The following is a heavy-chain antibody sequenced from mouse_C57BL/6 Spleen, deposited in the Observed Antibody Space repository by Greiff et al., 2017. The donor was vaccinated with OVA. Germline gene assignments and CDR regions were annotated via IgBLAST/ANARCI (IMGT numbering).Heavy chain of an antibody. CDR2: INYDGSST. D-gene: IGHD2-3*01. CDR1: GFTFSDYY. J-gene: IGHJ4*01. CDR3: ARADDPYAMDY. V-gene: IGHV5-16*01. Sequence: EVKLMESEGGLVQPGSSMKLSCTASGFTFSDYYMAWVRQVPEKGLEWVANINYDGSSTYYLDSLKSRFIISRDNAKNILYLQMSSLKSEDTATYYCARADDPYAMDYWGQGTSVTVSS.